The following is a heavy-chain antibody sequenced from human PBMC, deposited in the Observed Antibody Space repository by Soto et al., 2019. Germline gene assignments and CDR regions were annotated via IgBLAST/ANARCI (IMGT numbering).Heavy chain of an antibody. D-gene: IGHD1-20*01. CDR1: GFNFSNYS. CDR3: AKRDRSNWSYFDY. CDR2: ITGGGDTT. Sequence: GGALRLSCAASGFNFSNYSMTLVPPAPGRGLEWVSVITGGGDTTYYADSVKGRFTISRDNSKNTLSLQMNSLRAEDTALYYCAKRDRSNWSYFDYWGQGTLVTVSS. J-gene: IGHJ4*02. V-gene: IGHV3-23*01.